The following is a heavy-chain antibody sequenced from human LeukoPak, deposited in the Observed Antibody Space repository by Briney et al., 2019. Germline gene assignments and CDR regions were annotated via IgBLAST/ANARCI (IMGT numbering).Heavy chain of an antibody. CDR3: ARLTVAGTGAFDI. CDR1: GFTFSSYS. D-gene: IGHD6-19*01. CDR2: ISSSSSYI. Sequence: GGSLRLSCAASGFTFSSYSMNCVRQAPGKGLEWVSSISSSSSYIYYADSVKGRFTISRDNAKNSLYLQMNSLRAEDTAVYYCARLTVAGTGAFDIWGQGTMVTVSS. J-gene: IGHJ3*02. V-gene: IGHV3-21*01.